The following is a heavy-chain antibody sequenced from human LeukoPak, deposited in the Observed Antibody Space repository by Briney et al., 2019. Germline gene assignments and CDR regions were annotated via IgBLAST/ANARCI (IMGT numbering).Heavy chain of an antibody. V-gene: IGHV3-73*01. J-gene: IGHJ2*01. CDR1: GFTFGGSA. D-gene: IGHD5-12*01. CDR2: IRNKANTYAT. CDR3: TRRGVATTYWYFDL. Sequence: GGSLRLSCAASGFTFGGSAMHWVRQASGKGLEWVGRIRNKANTYATAYAASVKGRFTISRDDSKNTAYLQMNSLKTEDTAVYYCTRRGVATTYWYFDLWGRGTLVTVSS.